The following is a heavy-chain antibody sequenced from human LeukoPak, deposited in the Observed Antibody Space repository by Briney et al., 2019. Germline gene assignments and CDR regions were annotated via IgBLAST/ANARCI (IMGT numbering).Heavy chain of an antibody. CDR2: IYYSGST. CDR1: YY. CDR3: ARDRLQGFDP. V-gene: IGHV4-59*01. J-gene: IGHJ5*02. Sequence: YYWSWIRQPPGKGLEWIGYIYYSGSTNYNPSLKSRVTISVDTSKNQFSLKLSSVTAADTAVYYCARDRLQGFDPWGQGTLVTVSS. D-gene: IGHD6-25*01.